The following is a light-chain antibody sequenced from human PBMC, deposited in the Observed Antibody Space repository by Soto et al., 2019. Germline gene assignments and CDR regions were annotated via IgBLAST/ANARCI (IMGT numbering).Light chain of an antibody. J-gene: IGKJ1*01. CDR1: QTISTL. CDR2: KAS. CDR3: QQYSTYPWT. V-gene: IGKV1-5*03. Sequence: DIQMTQSPSPLSASVGDRVTITCRASQTISTLLAWYQQRPGKAPNLLIYKASSLESGVPSRFSGSGSGTEFTLTISSLQPDDFATCFCQQYSTYPWTFGQGTKVEVK.